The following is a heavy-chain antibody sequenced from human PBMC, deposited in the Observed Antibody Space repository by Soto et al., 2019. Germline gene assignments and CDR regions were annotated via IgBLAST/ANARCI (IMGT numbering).Heavy chain of an antibody. V-gene: IGHV1-3*01. D-gene: IGHD6-13*01. CDR1: GYTFTSYA. J-gene: IGHJ4*02. CDR2: INAGNGNT. CDR3: ARGPPASIAAAGTFDY. Sequence: ASVKVSCKASGYTFTSYAMHWVRQAPGQRLEWMGWINAGNGNTIYSQKFQGRVTITRDTSASTAYMELSSLRSEDTAVYYCARGPPASIAAAGTFDYWGQGTLVTVSS.